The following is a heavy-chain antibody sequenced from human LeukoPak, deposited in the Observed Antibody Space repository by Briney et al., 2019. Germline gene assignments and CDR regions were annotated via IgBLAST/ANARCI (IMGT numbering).Heavy chain of an antibody. J-gene: IGHJ6*03. CDR1: GFTFSSYA. V-gene: IGHV3-21*01. Sequence: GGSLRLSCAASGFTFSSYAMYWVRQAPGKGLEWVSSISSVSSYIYYADSVKGRFTISRDNAKNSLYLQMNSLRAEDTAVYYCARDGSSLKYYYYYMDVWGKGTTVTVSS. CDR3: ARDGSSLKYYYYYMDV. CDR2: ISSVSSYI. D-gene: IGHD6-13*01.